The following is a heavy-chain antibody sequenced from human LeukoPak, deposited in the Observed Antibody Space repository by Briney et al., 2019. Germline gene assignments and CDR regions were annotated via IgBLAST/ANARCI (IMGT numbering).Heavy chain of an antibody. V-gene: IGHV3-11*01. CDR3: ASDIVATSGDF. CDR2: ITSSGDDI. CDR1: GFTFSDYY. J-gene: IGHJ4*02. Sequence: GGSLRLSCAASGFTFSDYYMSWIRQAPGKGLQWVAYITSSGDDIYYADSVKGRFTISRDNAKNALFLRMSSLRVEDTATYYCASDIVATSGDFWGQGTLVSVSS. D-gene: IGHD5-12*01.